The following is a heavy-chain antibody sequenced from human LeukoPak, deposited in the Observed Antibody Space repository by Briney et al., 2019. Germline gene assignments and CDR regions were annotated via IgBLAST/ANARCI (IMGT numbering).Heavy chain of an antibody. D-gene: IGHD3-10*01. J-gene: IGHJ4*02. V-gene: IGHV3-21*01. CDR3: ARLFMVRGVLNPDY. CDR1: GFTFSSYS. CDR2: ISSSSNSI. Sequence: GGSLRLSCAASGFTFSSYSMNWVRQAPGKGLEWVSSISSSSNSIYYADSVKGRFTISRDNAKNSLYLQMNNLRAEDTAVYYCARLFMVRGVLNPDYWGQGTLVTVSS.